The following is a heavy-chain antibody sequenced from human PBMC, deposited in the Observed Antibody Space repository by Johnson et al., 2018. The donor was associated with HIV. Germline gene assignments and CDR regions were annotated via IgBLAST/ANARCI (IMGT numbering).Heavy chain of an antibody. V-gene: IGHV3-20*04. CDR3: GRAPGGSLRAAFDI. D-gene: IGHD2-15*01. J-gene: IGHJ3*02. CDR1: GFTFSSYG. Sequence: VQLVESGGGVVQPGRSLRLSCAASGFTFSSYGMLWVRQAPGKGLEWVAGINWNGGSTGYADSVKGRFTISRDNAKNFLYLQMNSLRGEDTALYYCGRAPGGSLRAAFDIWGQGTMVTVSS. CDR2: INWNGGST.